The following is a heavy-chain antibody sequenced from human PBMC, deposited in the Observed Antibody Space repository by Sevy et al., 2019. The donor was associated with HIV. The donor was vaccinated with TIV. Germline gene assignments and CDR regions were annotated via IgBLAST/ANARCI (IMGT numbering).Heavy chain of an antibody. V-gene: IGHV3-30-3*01. D-gene: IGHD2-2*01. Sequence: GGSLRLTCAASGFTFSSYAMHWVRLAPGKGLEWVAVLSYDGSNKYYADSVKGRFTISRDNSKNTLYLQMNSLRAEDTAVYYCARDPDIVVVPAALYYYYGMDVWGQGTTVTVSS. J-gene: IGHJ6*02. CDR1: GFTFSSYA. CDR2: LSYDGSNK. CDR3: ARDPDIVVVPAALYYYYGMDV.